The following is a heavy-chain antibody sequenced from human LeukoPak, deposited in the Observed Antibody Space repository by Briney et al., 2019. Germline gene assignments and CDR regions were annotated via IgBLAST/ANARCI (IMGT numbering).Heavy chain of an antibody. D-gene: IGHD4-11*01. CDR1: GFTFSSYA. CDR2: ISGSGGST. V-gene: IGHV3-23*01. Sequence: PGGSLRLSCAASGFTFSSYAMSWVRQAPGKWLEWVSSISGSGGSTYYADSVKGRFTISRDNSKNTLYLQMNSLRAEDTAVYYCAKSRHAYSPTTPPGEWGQGTLVTVSS. J-gene: IGHJ4*02. CDR3: AKSRHAYSPTTPPGE.